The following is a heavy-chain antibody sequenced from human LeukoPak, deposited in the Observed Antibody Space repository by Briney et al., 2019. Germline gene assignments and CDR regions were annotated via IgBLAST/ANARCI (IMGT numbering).Heavy chain of an antibody. D-gene: IGHD5-12*01. CDR1: GFNFIDYS. Sequence: GGSLRLSCAASGFNFIDYSMNWVRQAPGKGLEWISYIGISSGNTKYADSVKGRFTISRDKARNSLYLQMNSLRVEDTAVYYCARDHRYAFDNWGHGTLVTVSS. J-gene: IGHJ4*01. V-gene: IGHV3-48*01. CDR2: IGISSGNT. CDR3: ARDHRYAFDN.